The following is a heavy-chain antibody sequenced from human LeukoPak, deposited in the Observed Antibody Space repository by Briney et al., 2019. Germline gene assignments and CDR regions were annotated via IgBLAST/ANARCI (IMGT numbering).Heavy chain of an antibody. V-gene: IGHV3-7*01. J-gene: IGHJ5*02. Sequence: GGSLRLSCAASGFSFSTDWMSWARQAPGKGLEWVANIKQDGSEKHYADSVKGRFTISRDNAKNSLYLQMSSLRVEDTAVYYCVRSQYSSSSWGQGTLVTVSS. CDR1: GFSFSTDW. D-gene: IGHD6-13*01. CDR2: IKQDGSEK. CDR3: VRSQYSSSS.